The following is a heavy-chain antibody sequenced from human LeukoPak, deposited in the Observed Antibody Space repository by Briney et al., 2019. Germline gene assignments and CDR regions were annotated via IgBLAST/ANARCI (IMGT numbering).Heavy chain of an antibody. CDR3: ARDGYIPFDY. D-gene: IGHD1-1*01. Sequence: ASVKVSCKASGYTFTSYYMHWVRQAPGQGLEWMGIINPSGGSTSYAQKFQGRVTMTRDTSTSTVYMELSRLRSEDTALYYCARDGYIPFDYWGQGTLVTVSS. V-gene: IGHV1-46*01. J-gene: IGHJ4*02. CDR2: INPSGGST. CDR1: GYTFTSYY.